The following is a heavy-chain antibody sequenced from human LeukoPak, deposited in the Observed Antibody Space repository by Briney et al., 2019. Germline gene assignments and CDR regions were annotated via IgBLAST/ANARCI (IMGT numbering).Heavy chain of an antibody. Sequence: GGSLRLSCAASGIIFSNYAMHWVRQGPGKGLECISTISSDGGNTYYANSVKGRFTISRDNSKNTLYLQMGSLRAEDMAVYYCARGRQGAKTRYFDLWGRGTRVTVSS. D-gene: IGHD1-26*01. CDR3: ARGRQGAKTRYFDL. V-gene: IGHV3-64*01. CDR1: GIIFSNYA. J-gene: IGHJ2*01. CDR2: ISSDGGNT.